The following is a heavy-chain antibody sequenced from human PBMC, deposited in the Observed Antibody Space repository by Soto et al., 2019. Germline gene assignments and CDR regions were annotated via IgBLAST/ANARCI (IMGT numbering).Heavy chain of an antibody. J-gene: IGHJ3*02. CDR3: AKDSAATFPTDAFDM. CDR1: GFTFDDYA. Sequence: GGSLRLSCAASGFTFDDYAIHWVRQAPGKGLEWVSGISWNSGSRGYADSVKGRFIISRDNSKNSLYLQMNSLRAEDTALYYCAKDSAATFPTDAFDMWGQGTMVTVSS. D-gene: IGHD6-25*01. CDR2: ISWNSGSR. V-gene: IGHV3-9*01.